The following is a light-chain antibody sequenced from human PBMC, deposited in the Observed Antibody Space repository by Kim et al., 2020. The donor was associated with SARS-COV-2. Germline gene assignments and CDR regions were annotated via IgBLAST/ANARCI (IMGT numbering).Light chain of an antibody. CDR2: DAS. Sequence: DIQMTQSPSSLSASVGDRVTITCQASQDISNYLNWYQQKPGKAPKLLIYDASNLETGVPSRFSGSGSGTDFTFTISSLQPDDIATYYCQQYDNHPLTFGGGTRLDIK. CDR3: QQYDNHPLT. CDR1: QDISNY. V-gene: IGKV1-33*01. J-gene: IGKJ5*01.